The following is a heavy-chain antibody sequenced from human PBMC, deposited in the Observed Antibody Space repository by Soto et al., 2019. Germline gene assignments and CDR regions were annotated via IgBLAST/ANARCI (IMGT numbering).Heavy chain of an antibody. CDR1: GGSISPYY. J-gene: IGHJ6*03. Sequence: QVQLQESGPGLVKPSETLSLTCTVSGGSISPYYWSWIRQPPGKGLEWIGYVYYSGNTNYNPSLDSRVTISVDTSRNRFSLNLTSVTAADTAVYYCARKGAAASYAHYYMDVWGRGTAVTVSS. V-gene: IGHV4-59*01. CDR3: ARKGAAASYAHYYMDV. CDR2: VYYSGNT. D-gene: IGHD6-13*01.